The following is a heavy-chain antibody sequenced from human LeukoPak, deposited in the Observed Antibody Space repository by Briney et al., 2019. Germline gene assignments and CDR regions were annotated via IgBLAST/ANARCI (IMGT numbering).Heavy chain of an antibody. CDR3: ARVKYSSSWTTFDY. V-gene: IGHV4-59*01. J-gene: IGHJ4*02. D-gene: IGHD6-13*01. CDR1: GGSTSGYY. CDR2: VYYSGST. Sequence: SETLSLTCSVSGGSTSGYYWSWIRQPPGKGPEWIGYVYYSGSTNYNPSLKSRVTISVDTSKNQFSLKLSSVTAADTAVYYCARVKYSSSWTTFDYWGQGTLVTVSS.